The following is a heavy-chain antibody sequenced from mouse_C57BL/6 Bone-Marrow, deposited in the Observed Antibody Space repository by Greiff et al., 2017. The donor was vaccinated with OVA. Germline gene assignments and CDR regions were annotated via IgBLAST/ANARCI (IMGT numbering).Heavy chain of an antibody. J-gene: IGHJ3*01. V-gene: IGHV5-15*01. CDR1: GFTFSDYG. CDR2: ISNLAYSI. CDR3: ARLGGLRGRAWFAY. Sequence: EVKLMESGGGLVQPGGSLKLSCAASGFTFSDYGMAWVRQAPRKGPEWVAFISNLAYSIYYADTVTGRFTISRENAKNTLYLEMSSLRSEDTAMYYCARLGGLRGRAWFAYWGQGTLVTVSA. D-gene: IGHD2-4*01.